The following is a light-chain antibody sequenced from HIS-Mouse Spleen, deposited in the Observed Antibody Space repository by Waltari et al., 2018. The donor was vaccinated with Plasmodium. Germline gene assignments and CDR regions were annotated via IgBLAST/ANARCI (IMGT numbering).Light chain of an antibody. J-gene: IGLJ2*01. Sequence: QSALTQPASVSGSPGQSITISCTGTSSDVGSYNLVYWYQQPPGKAPKLMLYEGSKRPSGVSNRFSGSKSGNTASLTISGLQAEDEADYYCCSYAGSSTHVVFGGGTKLTVL. CDR3: CSYAGSSTHVV. V-gene: IGLV2-23*01. CDR2: EGS. CDR1: SSDVGSYNL.